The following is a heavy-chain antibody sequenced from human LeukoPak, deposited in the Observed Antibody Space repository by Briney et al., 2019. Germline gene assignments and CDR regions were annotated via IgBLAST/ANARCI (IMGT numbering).Heavy chain of an antibody. J-gene: IGHJ5*02. V-gene: IGHV4-59*08. CDR3: ARYHSSSWYKWFDP. D-gene: IGHD6-13*01. Sequence: KPSETLSLTCTVSGGSISSYYWSWIRQPPGKGLEWIGYIYYSGSTNYNPSLKSRVTISVDTSKNQFSLKLSSVTAADTAVYYCARYHSSSWYKWFDPWGQGTLVTVSS. CDR2: IYYSGST. CDR1: GGSISSYY.